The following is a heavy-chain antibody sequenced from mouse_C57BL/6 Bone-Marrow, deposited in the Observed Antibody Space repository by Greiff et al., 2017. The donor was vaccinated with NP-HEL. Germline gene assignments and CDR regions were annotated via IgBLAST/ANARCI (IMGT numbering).Heavy chain of an antibody. CDR3: ARGGLRRHYYAMDY. CDR2: IYPGDGDT. J-gene: IGHJ4*01. V-gene: IGHV1-80*01. D-gene: IGHD2-4*01. Sequence: QVQLKQSGAELVKPGASVKISCKASGYAFSSYWMNWVKQRPGQGLEWIGQIYPGDGDTNYNGKFKGKATLTADKSSSTAYMQLSSLTSEDSAVDFCARGGLRRHYYAMDYWGQGTSVTVSS. CDR1: GYAFSSYW.